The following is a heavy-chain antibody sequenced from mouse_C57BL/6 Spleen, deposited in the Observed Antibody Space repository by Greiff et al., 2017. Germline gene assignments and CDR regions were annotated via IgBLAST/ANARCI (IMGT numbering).Heavy chain of an antibody. CDR2: IYPEDGET. CDR1: GFNIKDYY. D-gene: IGHD2-4*01. V-gene: IGHV14-2*01. J-gene: IGHJ1*03. Sequence: VQLQPSGAELVKPGASVKLSCTASGFNIKDYYMHWVKQRTEQGLEWIGRIYPEDGETKYAPQFQGKATITADTSSNTAYLQLSSLTSEDTAVYYCARGDDYDWYFDVWGTGTTVTVSS. CDR3: ARGDDYDWYFDV.